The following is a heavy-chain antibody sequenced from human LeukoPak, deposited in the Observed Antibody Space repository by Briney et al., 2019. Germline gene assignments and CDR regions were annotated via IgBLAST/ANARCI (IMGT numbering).Heavy chain of an antibody. CDR3: AGERGEEYSSGWYKRNYFDN. J-gene: IGHJ4*02. CDR1: GGSISRYY. D-gene: IGHD6-19*01. CDR2: IYYSGST. V-gene: IGHV4-59*01. Sequence: PSETLSLTCTVSGGSISRYYWSWIRQPPGKGLEWIGYIYYSGSTNYNPSLKSRVTISVDTSKNQFSLKLSSVTAADTAVYYCAGERGEEYSSGWYKRNYFDNWGQGIRVTVSS.